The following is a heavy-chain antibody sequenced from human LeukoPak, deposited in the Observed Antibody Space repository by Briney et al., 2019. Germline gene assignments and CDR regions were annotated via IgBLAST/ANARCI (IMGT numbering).Heavy chain of an antibody. D-gene: IGHD3-10*01. J-gene: IGHJ5*02. CDR3: ARVHYYGSGNWFDP. CDR2: IYYSGST. V-gene: IGHV4-30-4*01. CDR1: GGSISSGDYY. Sequence: SETLSLTCTVSGGSISSGDYYWSWIRQPPGKGLEWIGYIYYSGSTYYNPSLKSRVTISVDTSKNQFSLKLSSVIAADTAVYYCARVHYYGSGNWFDPWGQGTLVTVSS.